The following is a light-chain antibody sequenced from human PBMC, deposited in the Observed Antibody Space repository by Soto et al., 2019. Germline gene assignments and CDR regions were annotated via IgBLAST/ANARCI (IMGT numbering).Light chain of an antibody. CDR2: AAS. Sequence: TQSPTHLSGSGGERVTLXSRASQSISSYLNWYQQKPGKAPKLLIYAASSLQSGVPSRFSGSGSGTDFTLTISSLQPEDFATYYCPQSYRTPITFGQRTRLEI. V-gene: IGKV1-39*01. CDR1: QSISSY. CDR3: PQSYRTPIT. J-gene: IGKJ5*01.